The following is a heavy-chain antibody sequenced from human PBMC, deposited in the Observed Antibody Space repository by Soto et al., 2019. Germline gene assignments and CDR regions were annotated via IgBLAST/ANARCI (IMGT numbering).Heavy chain of an antibody. Sequence: GGSLRLSCAASGFTFSSYGMHWVRQAPGKGLEWVAVIWYDGSNKYYADSVKGRFTISRDNSKNTLYLQMNSLRAEDTAVYYCARDNWNDDGYFDYWGQGTLVTVSS. D-gene: IGHD1-1*01. CDR3: ARDNWNDDGYFDY. V-gene: IGHV3-33*01. CDR2: IWYDGSNK. CDR1: GFTFSSYG. J-gene: IGHJ4*02.